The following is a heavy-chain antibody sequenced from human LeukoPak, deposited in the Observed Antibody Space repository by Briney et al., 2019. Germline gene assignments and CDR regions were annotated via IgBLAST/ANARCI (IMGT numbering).Heavy chain of an antibody. CDR3: ARDKGLGVGAPH. D-gene: IGHD1-26*01. CDR1: GFTFSSYS. CDR2: ISSSSSYI. J-gene: IGHJ4*02. Sequence: GGSLRLPCAASGFTFSSYSMNWVRQAPGKGLEWVSSISSSSSYIYYADSVKGRFTISRDNAKNSLYLQMNSLRAEDTAVYYCARDKGLGVGAPHWGQGTLVTVSS. V-gene: IGHV3-21*01.